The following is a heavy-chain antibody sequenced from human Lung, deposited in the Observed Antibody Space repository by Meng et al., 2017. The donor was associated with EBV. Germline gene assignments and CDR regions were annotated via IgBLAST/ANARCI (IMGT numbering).Heavy chain of an antibody. CDR1: CGSISSSNW. CDR3: ASGRKYCSSTSCYGQFDY. V-gene: IGHV4-4*02. J-gene: IGHJ4*02. CDR2: IYHSGST. Sequence: EAGPGLLKPSGTLLLTCAVSCGSISSSNWWSCVRQPPGKGLEWIGEIYHSGSTNYNPSLKSRVTISVDKSKNQFSLKLSSVTAADTAVYYCASGRKYCSSTSCYGQFDYWGQGTLVTVSS. D-gene: IGHD2-2*01.